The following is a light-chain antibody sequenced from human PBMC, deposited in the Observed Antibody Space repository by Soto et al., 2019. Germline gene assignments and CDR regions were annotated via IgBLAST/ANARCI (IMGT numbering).Light chain of an antibody. CDR1: QSISDT. V-gene: IGKV3-15*01. CDR2: VAS. CDR3: QQYNNWPWT. J-gene: IGKJ1*01. Sequence: EIVMTQSPATMSVSPGGRATLSCRASQSISDTLAWYQQKPGQVPRLLIYVASKRATGFPARFSGSGSGTDFTLTISSLQSEDFAVYSCQQYNNWPWTFGQGTKVEIK.